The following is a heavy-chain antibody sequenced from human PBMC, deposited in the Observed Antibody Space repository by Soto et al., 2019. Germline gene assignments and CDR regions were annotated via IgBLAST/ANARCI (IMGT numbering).Heavy chain of an antibody. CDR2: IIPIFGTA. V-gene: IGHV1-69*01. Sequence: QVQLVQSGAEVKKPGSSVKVSCKASGGTFSSYAISWVRQAPGQGLEWMGGIIPIFGTANYAQKFQGRVTIPADESTSTAYMGLSSRRSEDTAVYYWGRVGDFGIGYNWFDPWAREPWSPSPQ. CDR1: GGTFSSYA. J-gene: IGHJ5*02. D-gene: IGHD3-3*01. CDR3: GRVGDFGIGYNWFDP.